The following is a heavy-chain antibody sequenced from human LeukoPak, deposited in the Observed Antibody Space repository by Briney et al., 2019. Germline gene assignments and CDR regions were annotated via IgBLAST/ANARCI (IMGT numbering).Heavy chain of an antibody. V-gene: IGHV3-33*01. CDR3: ARAGYKWELLAQYNWFDP. D-gene: IGHD1-26*01. CDR2: IWYDGSNK. CDR1: GFTFSSYG. J-gene: IGHJ5*02. Sequence: PGGSLRLSCAASGFTFSSYGMHLVRQAPGKGLEWVAVIWYDGSNKYYADSVKGRFTISRDNSKNTLYLQMNSLRAADTAVYYCARAGYKWELLAQYNWFDPWGQGTLVTVSS.